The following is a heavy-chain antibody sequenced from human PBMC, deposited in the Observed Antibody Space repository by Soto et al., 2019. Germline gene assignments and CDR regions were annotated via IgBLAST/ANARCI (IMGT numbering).Heavy chain of an antibody. Sequence: QVQLVESGGGVVQPGRSLRLSCAASGFTFSSYGMHWVRQAPGKGLEWVAVISYDGSNKYYADSVKGRFTISRDNSKNALYVQMNSLRAEDTAVYYYAKERVKEQWLPKNKYFQHWGQGTLVTVSS. CDR3: AKERVKEQWLPKNKYFQH. J-gene: IGHJ1*01. CDR1: GFTFSSYG. V-gene: IGHV3-30*18. CDR2: ISYDGSNK. D-gene: IGHD6-19*01.